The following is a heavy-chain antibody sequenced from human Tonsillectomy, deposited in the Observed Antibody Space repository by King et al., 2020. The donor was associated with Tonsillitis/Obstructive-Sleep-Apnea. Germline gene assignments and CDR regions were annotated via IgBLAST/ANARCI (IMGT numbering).Heavy chain of an antibody. CDR3: VRQFAGHIVHAFDI. CDR2: IYPADSDT. CDR1: GYSFTNYW. Sequence: QLVQSGAEVNKPGESLVISCKPSGYSFTNYWIGWVRQMPGKGLEWMGIIYPADSDTRYSPSFQGQVTISADRSTSTAYLQWSSLQASDTDMYYCVRQFAGHIVHAFDIWGQGTMVTVSS. J-gene: IGHJ3*02. V-gene: IGHV5-51*01. D-gene: IGHD1-26*01.